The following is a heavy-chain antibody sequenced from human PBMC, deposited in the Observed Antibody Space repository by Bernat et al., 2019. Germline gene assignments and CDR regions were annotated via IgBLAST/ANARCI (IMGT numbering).Heavy chain of an antibody. V-gene: IGHV4-59*01. Sequence: QVQLQESGPGLVKPSETLSLTCTVSGGSIGSYYWTWIRQPPGKGLEWIGYIYYTGSTNYNPSLKSRVTISVDTSTKQVSLKLSSVTAADAAVYYCARAPGITAAAHPRFDYWGQGTLVTVSS. J-gene: IGHJ4*02. CDR2: IYYTGST. D-gene: IGHD6-25*01. CDR1: GGSIGSYY. CDR3: ARAPGITAAAHPRFDY.